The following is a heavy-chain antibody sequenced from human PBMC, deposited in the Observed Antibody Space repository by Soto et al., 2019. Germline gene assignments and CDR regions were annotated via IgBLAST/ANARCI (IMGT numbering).Heavy chain of an antibody. J-gene: IGHJ4*02. CDR3: ARIGRVTYGFDY. D-gene: IGHD5-18*01. V-gene: IGHV3-7*01. CDR1: GFTFSTYW. CDR2: IQQAGGEK. Sequence: EVHLVESGGGLVQPGGSLRLSCVASGFTFSTYWMSWVRQVPGKGLEWVANIQQAGGEKYYVDSVKGRFTISRDNAKNSLYLQTNSLRAEDTAVYYCARIGRVTYGFDYWGQGTLVTVSS.